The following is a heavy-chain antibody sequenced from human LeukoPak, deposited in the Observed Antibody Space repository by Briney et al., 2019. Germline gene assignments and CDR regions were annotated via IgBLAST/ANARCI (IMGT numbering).Heavy chain of an antibody. Sequence: GASVKVSCKASGYTFTGYYMHWVRQAPGQGLEWMGWINPNSGGTNYAQKFQGRVTMTRDTSISTAYMELSRLRSDDTAVYYCAREEQWLVRNWFDPWGQGTLVTVSS. J-gene: IGHJ5*02. V-gene: IGHV1-2*02. CDR1: GYTFTGYY. CDR3: AREEQWLVRNWFDP. CDR2: INPNSGGT. D-gene: IGHD6-19*01.